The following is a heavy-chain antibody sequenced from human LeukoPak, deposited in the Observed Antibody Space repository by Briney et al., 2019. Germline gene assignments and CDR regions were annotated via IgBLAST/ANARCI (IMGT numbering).Heavy chain of an antibody. J-gene: IGHJ4*02. CDR3: AKSPRPPSGYAD. D-gene: IGHD5-12*01. CDR2: ISGSGGST. CDR1: GFTFSSYA. V-gene: IGHV3-23*01. Sequence: GGSPRLSCAASGFTFSSYAMSWVRQAPGKGLEWVSAISGSGGSTNYADSVKGRFTISRDNSKNTLYLQMNSLRAEDTAVYYCAKSPRPPSGYADWGQGTLVTVSS.